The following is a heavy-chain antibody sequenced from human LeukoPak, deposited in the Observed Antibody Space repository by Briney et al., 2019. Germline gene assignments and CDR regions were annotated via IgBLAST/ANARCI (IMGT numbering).Heavy chain of an antibody. V-gene: IGHV1-2*02. Sequence: ASVKVSCKASGYTFTGYYMHWVRQAPGQGLEWMGWINPNSGGTNFAQKSQGRVTMTRDTSISTAYMELSRLRSDDTAVYYCARWAYDFWSGYQYYFDYWGQGTLVTVSS. CDR1: GYTFTGYY. D-gene: IGHD3-3*01. CDR2: INPNSGGT. J-gene: IGHJ4*02. CDR3: ARWAYDFWSGYQYYFDY.